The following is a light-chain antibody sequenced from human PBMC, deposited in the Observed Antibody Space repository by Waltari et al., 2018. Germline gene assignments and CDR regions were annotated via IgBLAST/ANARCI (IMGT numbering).Light chain of an antibody. V-gene: IGLV2-14*03. CDR3: ISYTTSDTMI. Sequence: QSALTQPASVSWSPGQSITISCTGTSSDVGAYNYVSWYQQHPGKVPKLIIYDVSHRPSGVSFRFSGSKSDNTASLTISGLQAEDEADYYCISYTTSDTMIFGGGTKLTVL. CDR2: DVS. J-gene: IGLJ2*01. CDR1: SSDVGAYNY.